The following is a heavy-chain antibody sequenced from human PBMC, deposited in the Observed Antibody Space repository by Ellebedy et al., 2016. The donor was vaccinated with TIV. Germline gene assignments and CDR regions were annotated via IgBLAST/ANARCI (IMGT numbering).Heavy chain of an antibody. CDR2: INPNTGGA. J-gene: IGHJ6*02. Sequence: AASVKVSCKASGYTFTGYYIHWVRQAPGQGLEWMGWINPNTGGADFAQKFHGRITLTTDTSINTAYLDLSSLTSDDTAFYYCARLHLDFFYKYGLDVWGQGTTVTVSS. CDR3: ARLHLDFFYKYGLDV. D-gene: IGHD3-9*01. V-gene: IGHV1-2*02. CDR1: GYTFTGYY.